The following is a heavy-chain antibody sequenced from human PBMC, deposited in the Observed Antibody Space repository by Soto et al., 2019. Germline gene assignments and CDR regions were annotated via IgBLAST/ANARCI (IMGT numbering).Heavy chain of an antibody. D-gene: IGHD3-10*01. CDR1: GFPFSSYA. V-gene: IGHV3-23*01. CDR2: ITGSGGST. Sequence: PGGSLRLSCVASGFPFSSYAMNWVRQAPGKGLEWVSTITGSGGSTYYADSVQDRFISSRDNSKNTLYLQMSSLSAEDTAFYYCAKGTYASGTYSLDYWSQGTPVTVSS. J-gene: IGHJ4*02. CDR3: AKGTYASGTYSLDY.